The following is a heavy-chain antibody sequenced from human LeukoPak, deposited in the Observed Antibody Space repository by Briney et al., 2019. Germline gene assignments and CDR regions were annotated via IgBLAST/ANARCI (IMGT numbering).Heavy chain of an antibody. CDR2: INHSGST. CDR1: GGTFSGYY. J-gene: IGHJ6*02. V-gene: IGHV4-34*01. D-gene: IGHD2-2*02. Sequence: SETLSLTRAVYGGTFSGYYWSWIRQPPGKGLEWIGEINHSGSTNYNPSLKSRVTISVGTSKNQFSLKLSSVTAADTAVYYCASTIRRSRYCSSTSCYRYYYYGMDVWGQGTTVPVSS. CDR3: ASTIRRSRYCSSTSCYRYYYYGMDV.